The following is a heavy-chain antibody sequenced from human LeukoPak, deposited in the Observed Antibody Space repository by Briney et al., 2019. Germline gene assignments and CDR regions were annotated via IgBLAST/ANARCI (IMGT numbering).Heavy chain of an antibody. D-gene: IGHD3-10*01. CDR1: GFSLSTSGVG. J-gene: IGHJ3*02. Sequence: SGTTLVKPTQTLTLTCTFSGFSLSTSGVGVGWIRQPPGKALEWLALIYWNDDKRYSPSLKSRLTITKDTSKNQVVLTMTNMDPVDTATYYCAGVTFTPDAFDIWGQGTMVTVSS. V-gene: IGHV2-5*01. CDR3: AGVTFTPDAFDI. CDR2: IYWNDDK.